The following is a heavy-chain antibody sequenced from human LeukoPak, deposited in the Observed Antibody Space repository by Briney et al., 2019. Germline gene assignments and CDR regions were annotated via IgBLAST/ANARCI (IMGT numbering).Heavy chain of an antibody. V-gene: IGHV4-59*01. CDR1: GGSISSYY. Sequence: SETLSLTCTVSGGSISSYYWSWIRQPPGKGLEWIGYIYDSGSTNYNPSLKSRVTISVDTSKNQFSLKLSSVTAADTAVYYCARGPSYLDYWGQGTLVTVSS. J-gene: IGHJ4*02. CDR2: IYDSGST. CDR3: ARGPSYLDY.